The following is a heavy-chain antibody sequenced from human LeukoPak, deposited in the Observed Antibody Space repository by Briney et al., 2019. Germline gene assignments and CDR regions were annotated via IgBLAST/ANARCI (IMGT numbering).Heavy chain of an antibody. J-gene: IGHJ3*02. CDR1: GFTFSSYG. V-gene: IGHV3-23*01. Sequence: GGSLRLSCAASGFTFSSYGMNWVRQAPGKGLEWVSAISGTGGSTSYGDSVRGRFTDSRDTSKNTVYLQMNSLRAEDTAVYCCANQGSWSAFDIWGQGTMVTVSS. D-gene: IGHD6-13*01. CDR2: ISGTGGST. CDR3: ANQGSWSAFDI.